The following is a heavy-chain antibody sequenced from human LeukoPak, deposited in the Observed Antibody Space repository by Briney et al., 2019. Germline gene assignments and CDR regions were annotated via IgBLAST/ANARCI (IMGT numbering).Heavy chain of an antibody. J-gene: IGHJ3*02. Sequence: SETLSLTCTVSGGSVSSYYWSWIRRPPGRGLESIAYLSHSGSSDSNPSLTSRVTTLVDTSKNQFSLKLTSVTAADTAVYYCARARYANAWYAFDIWGHGTMVTVSS. V-gene: IGHV4-59*02. CDR2: LSHSGSS. CDR3: ARARYANAWYAFDI. D-gene: IGHD2-2*01. CDR1: GGSVSSYY.